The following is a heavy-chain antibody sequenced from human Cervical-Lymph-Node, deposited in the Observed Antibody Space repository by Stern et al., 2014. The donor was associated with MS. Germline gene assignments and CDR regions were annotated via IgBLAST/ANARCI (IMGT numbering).Heavy chain of an antibody. CDR1: GFTFSNYA. V-gene: IGHV3-30-3*01. J-gene: IGHJ4*02. CDR3: GRDTCRGGGCYFRY. D-gene: IGHD2-15*01. Sequence: QVQLVQSGGGVVQPGGSLRLSCAASGFTFSNYAMPWVRQAPGKGLDWVAFVSNEGSKQFYADSVKGRFTISRDNANNTLYLQMNSLRPEDTAVYYCGRDTCRGGGCYFRYWGQGTLITVSS. CDR2: VSNEGSKQ.